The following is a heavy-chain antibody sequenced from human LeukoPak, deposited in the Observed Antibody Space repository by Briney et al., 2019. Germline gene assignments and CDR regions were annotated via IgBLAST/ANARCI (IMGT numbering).Heavy chain of an antibody. CDR3: AKDAGVPYYYDSSAYYFDY. CDR1: GFSFSTYT. Sequence: GGSLRLSCAASGFSFSTYTMHWVRQDPGKGLEWVGLVSFDGNHIDYADSVKGRFTISRDNSKNTLYLQMNSLRAEDTAVYYCAKDAGVPYYYDSSAYYFDYWGQGTLVTVSS. J-gene: IGHJ4*02. CDR2: VSFDGNHI. D-gene: IGHD3-22*01. V-gene: IGHV3-30*04.